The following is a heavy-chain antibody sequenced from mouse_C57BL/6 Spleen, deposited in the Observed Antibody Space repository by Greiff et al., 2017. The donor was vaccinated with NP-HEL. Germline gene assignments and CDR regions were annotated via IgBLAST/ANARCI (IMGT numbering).Heavy chain of an antibody. V-gene: IGHV5-4*03. CDR2: ISDGGSYT. J-gene: IGHJ4*01. CDR3: ARGGY. Sequence: DVKLVESGGGLVKPGGSLKLSCAASGFTFSSYAMSWVRQTPEKRLEWVATISDGGSYTYYPDNVKGRFTISRDNAKNNLYLQMSHLKSEDTAMYYCARGGYWGQGTSVTVSS. CDR1: GFTFSSYA.